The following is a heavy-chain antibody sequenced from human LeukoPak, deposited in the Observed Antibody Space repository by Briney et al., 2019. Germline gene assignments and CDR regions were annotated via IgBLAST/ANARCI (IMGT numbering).Heavy chain of an antibody. J-gene: IGHJ3*02. CDR2: ISSSNSTI. Sequence: GGSLRLSCAASGFTFSSYSMNWVRQAPGKGLEWVSYISSSNSTIYYADSVKGRFTISRDNAKNSLYLQMNSLRAEDTALYYCAKDRGYYDFGTIDAFHIGGKGTMVTVSS. D-gene: IGHD3-3*01. CDR3: AKDRGYYDFGTIDAFHI. CDR1: GFTFSSYS. V-gene: IGHV3-48*01.